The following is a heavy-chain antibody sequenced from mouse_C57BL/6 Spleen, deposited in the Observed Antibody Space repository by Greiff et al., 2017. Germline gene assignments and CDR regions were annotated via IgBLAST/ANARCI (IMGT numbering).Heavy chain of an antibody. Sequence: QVQLQQPGAELVKPGASVKLSCKASGYTFTSYWMHWVKQRPGQGLEWIGMIHPNSGRTNYNEKFKSKATLTVDKSSSTAYMQLSSLTSEDSAVYYCAPGYGYGSSYGDSLDYWGQGTTLTVSS. V-gene: IGHV1-64*01. CDR3: APGYGYGSSYGDSLDY. J-gene: IGHJ2*01. D-gene: IGHD1-1*01. CDR1: GYTFTSYW. CDR2: IHPNSGRT.